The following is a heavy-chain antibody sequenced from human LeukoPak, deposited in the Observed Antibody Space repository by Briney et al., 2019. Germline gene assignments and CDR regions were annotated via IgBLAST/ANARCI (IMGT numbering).Heavy chain of an antibody. J-gene: IGHJ4*02. D-gene: IGHD5/OR15-5a*01. CDR2: INHSGST. V-gene: IGHV4-34*01. CDR3: ARVGRSVSRWIDY. CDR1: GGSFSGYY. Sequence: SETLSLTCAVYGGSFSGYYWSWIRQPPGEGLEWIGEINHSGSTNYDPSLKSRVTISVDTSKNQFSPKVNSVTAADTAVYYCARVGRSVSRWIDYWGQGTLVTVSS.